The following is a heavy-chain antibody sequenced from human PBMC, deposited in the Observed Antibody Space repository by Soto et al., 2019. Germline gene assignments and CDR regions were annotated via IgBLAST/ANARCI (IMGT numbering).Heavy chain of an antibody. CDR2: ISGSGGST. V-gene: IGHV3-23*01. CDR3: AKSPDYGDSYLDY. Sequence: VGSLRLSCAASGFTFSSYAMSWVRQAPGKGLEWVSAISGSGGSTYYADSVKGRFTISRDNSKNTLYLQMNSLRAEDTAVYYCAKSPDYGDSYLDYWGQGTLVTVSS. J-gene: IGHJ4*02. CDR1: GFTFSSYA. D-gene: IGHD4-17*01.